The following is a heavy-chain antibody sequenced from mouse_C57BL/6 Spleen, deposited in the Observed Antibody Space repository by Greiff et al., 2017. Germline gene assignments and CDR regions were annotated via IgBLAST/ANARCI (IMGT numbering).Heavy chain of an antibody. CDR2: IYPGDGDT. Sequence: QVQLQQSGPELVKPGASVKISCKASGYAFSSSWMNWVKQRPGKGLEWIGRIYPGDGDTNYNGKFKGKATLTADKSSSTAYMQLSSLTSGDSAVYFCARGNSNLFAYWGQGTLVTVSA. J-gene: IGHJ3*01. CDR1: GYAFSSSW. CDR3: ARGNSNLFAY. V-gene: IGHV1-82*01. D-gene: IGHD2-5*01.